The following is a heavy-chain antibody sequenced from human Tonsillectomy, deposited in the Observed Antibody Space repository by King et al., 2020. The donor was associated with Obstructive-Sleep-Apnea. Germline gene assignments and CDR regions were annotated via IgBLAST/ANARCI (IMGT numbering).Heavy chain of an antibody. CDR2: IYYSGST. V-gene: IGHV4-39*07. Sequence: QLQESGPGLVKPSETLSLTCTVSGGSISSSSYYWGCIRQPPGKGLEWIGSIYYSGSTYYNPSLKSRVTISVDTAKNQFSRKLTSVTAADTAVYYCARVGGYSYGYIDYWGQGPLVTVSS. CDR3: ARVGGYSYGYIDY. J-gene: IGHJ4*02. CDR1: GGSISSSSYY. D-gene: IGHD5-18*01.